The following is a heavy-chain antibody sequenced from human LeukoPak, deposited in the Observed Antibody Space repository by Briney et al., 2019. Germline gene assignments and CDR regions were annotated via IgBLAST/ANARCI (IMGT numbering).Heavy chain of an antibody. CDR1: GLKLSNYA. J-gene: IGHJ2*01. V-gene: IGHV3-23*01. D-gene: IGHD1-1*01. CDR3: AKDHFSTTGTSSDDWYFDV. CDR2: ISGNGVAA. Sequence: GGCLRLACIASGLKLSNYAMSWVRQAPGKGLEWVAAISGNGVAAYYSDSVKGRFSISRDNSKNTLFLQMDGLGAEDTAVYYCAKDHFSTTGTSSDDWYFDVWGRGALVTVAS.